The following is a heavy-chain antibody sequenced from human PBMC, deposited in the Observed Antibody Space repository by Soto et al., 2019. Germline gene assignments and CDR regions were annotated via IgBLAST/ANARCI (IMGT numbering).Heavy chain of an antibody. D-gene: IGHD3-10*01. V-gene: IGHV3-30*18. CDR1: GFTFSDYG. CDR3: SKGSLWFGELDRGEYFYY. J-gene: IGHJ4*02. CDR2: ISYDGSNR. Sequence: QVQLVESGGGVVQPGRSLRLSCAASGFTFSDYGMHWVRQAPGKGLEWVAVISYDGSNRDYVESVKGRFTISRDKSKNSLYLQMNSLRVEDSAVYYCSKGSLWFGELDRGEYFYYWCQGSLVTVSS.